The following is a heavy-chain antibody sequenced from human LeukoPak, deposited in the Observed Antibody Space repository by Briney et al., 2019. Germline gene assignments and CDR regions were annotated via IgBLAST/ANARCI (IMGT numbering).Heavy chain of an antibody. CDR2: INAGNGNT. CDR1: GYTFTSYA. V-gene: IGHV1-3*01. CDR3: ASLDFWSGYHEDYYYYGMDV. J-gene: IGHJ6*02. Sequence: ASVKVSCKASGYTFTSYAMHWVRQAPGQRLEWMGWINAGNGNTKYSQKFQGRVTITRDTSASTAYMELSSLRSEDTAVYYCASLDFWSGYHEDYYYYGMDVWGQGTTVTVSS. D-gene: IGHD3-3*01.